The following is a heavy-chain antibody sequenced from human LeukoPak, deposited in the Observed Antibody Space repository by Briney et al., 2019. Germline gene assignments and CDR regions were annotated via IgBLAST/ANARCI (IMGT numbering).Heavy chain of an antibody. CDR2: ISATGGTT. V-gene: IGHV3-23*01. Sequence: WGSLRLSCAASGFTFSSYWMHWVRQAPGKGLVWVSAISATGGTTYYADSVKGRFTTSRDNSKNTLYLQLNSLRAEDTAMYYCAKGKETAFLDWFDPWGQGTLVTVSS. CDR3: AKGKETAFLDWFDP. CDR1: GFTFSSYW. J-gene: IGHJ5*02. D-gene: IGHD2-21*02.